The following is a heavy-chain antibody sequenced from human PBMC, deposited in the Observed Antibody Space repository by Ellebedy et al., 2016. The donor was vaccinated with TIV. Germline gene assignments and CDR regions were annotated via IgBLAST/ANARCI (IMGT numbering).Heavy chain of an antibody. CDR1: GFTFSSYG. J-gene: IGHJ3*02. CDR3: ARDRPLETDAFDI. Sequence: PGGSLRLSCAASGFTFSSYGMHWVRQAPGKGLEWVAVIWYDGSNKYYADSVKGRFTISRDNSKNTLYLQMNSLRAEDTAVYYCARDRPLETDAFDIWGQGTMVTVSS. D-gene: IGHD5-24*01. V-gene: IGHV3-33*01. CDR2: IWYDGSNK.